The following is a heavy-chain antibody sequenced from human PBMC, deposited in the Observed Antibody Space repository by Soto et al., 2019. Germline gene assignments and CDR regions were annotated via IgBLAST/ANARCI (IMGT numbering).Heavy chain of an antibody. CDR3: VRRGSTSNGDWFDL. Sequence: SETLSLTCSVSSASLSSSTYYWSWIRQPPGRGPEWIGSIYYSGNTYYKPSLKSRVTISIDTSKNQFSLSLRSVTAADTAVYFCVRRGSTSNGDWFDLWGQGILVTVSS. V-gene: IGHV4-39*01. CDR1: SASLSSSTYY. CDR2: IYYSGNT. J-gene: IGHJ5*02. D-gene: IGHD2-2*01.